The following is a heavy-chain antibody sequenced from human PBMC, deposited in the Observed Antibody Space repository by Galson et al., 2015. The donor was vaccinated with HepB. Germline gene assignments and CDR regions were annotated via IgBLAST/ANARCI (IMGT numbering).Heavy chain of an antibody. CDR2: IYWDDDK. Sequence: PALVKPTQTLTLTCTLSGFSLSTRGVGVGWIRRPPGRALEWLALIYWDDDKRYSPFLENRLIVAKDTSKNQVVLTMANMDPVDTATYYCAHRLGHTNSFDFDYWGQGALVTVSS. V-gene: IGHV2-5*02. CDR1: GFSLSTRGVG. J-gene: IGHJ4*02. CDR3: AHRLGHTNSFDFDY. D-gene: IGHD6-6*01.